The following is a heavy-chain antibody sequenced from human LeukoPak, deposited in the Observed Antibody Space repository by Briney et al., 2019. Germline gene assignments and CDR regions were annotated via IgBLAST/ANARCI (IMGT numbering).Heavy chain of an antibody. CDR3: ARTSYYYDMDV. CDR1: GFTFSSYA. V-gene: IGHV3-53*04. CDR2: IDHAGTT. Sequence: GGSLRLSCAASGFTFSSYAMSWVRQAPGEGLEWVSLIDHAGTTYYADSLKGRFTISRHTSNNTLFLQMKSLRPEDTAVYYCARTSYYYDMDVWGQGTTVIVSS. J-gene: IGHJ6*02.